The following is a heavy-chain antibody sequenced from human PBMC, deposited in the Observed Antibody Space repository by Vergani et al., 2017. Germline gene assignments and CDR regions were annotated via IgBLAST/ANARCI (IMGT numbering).Heavy chain of an antibody. Sequence: QVQLQESGPGLVKPSETLSLTCTVSGGSISSYYWSWIRQPPGKGLEWIGYIYYSGSTTYNPSLKSRVTISVDTSKNQFSLKLSSVTAADTAVYYCARGGWFGDVFDYWGQGTLVTVSS. CDR1: GGSISSYY. V-gene: IGHV4-59*01. D-gene: IGHD3-10*01. J-gene: IGHJ4*02. CDR3: ARGGWFGDVFDY. CDR2: IYYSGST.